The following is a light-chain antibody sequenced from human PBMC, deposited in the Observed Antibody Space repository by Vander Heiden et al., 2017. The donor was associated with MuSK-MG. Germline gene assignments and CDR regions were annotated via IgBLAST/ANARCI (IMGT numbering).Light chain of an antibody. J-gene: IGKJ3*01. CDR1: QSVLYSSNNKNN. CDR3: ST. CDR2: WAS. Sequence: DIVMTQSPDSLAVSLGERATIHCKSSQSVLYSSNNKNNGAWYQQKPGQPPKLLSYWASTREYGVNDRFSGSGSGTEFTLTISSLQAEEVAVYYPSTFGHGTKVDIK. V-gene: IGKV4-1*01.